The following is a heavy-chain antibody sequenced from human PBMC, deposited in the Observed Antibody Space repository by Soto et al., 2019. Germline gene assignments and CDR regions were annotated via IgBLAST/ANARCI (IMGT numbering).Heavy chain of an antibody. V-gene: IGHV4-30-4*01. J-gene: IGHJ4*02. D-gene: IGHD1-26*01. Sequence: QVQLQESGPGLVKPSQTLSLTCTVSGGSISSGDYYWSWIRQPPGKGLEWIGYIYYSGSTYYNPSLKSRVTLSVATSKNQFSLKMSSVTAADTAVYYCARDGGGSYVFDYGGQGTLVTVSS. CDR2: IYYSGST. CDR1: GGSISSGDYY. CDR3: ARDGGGSYVFDY.